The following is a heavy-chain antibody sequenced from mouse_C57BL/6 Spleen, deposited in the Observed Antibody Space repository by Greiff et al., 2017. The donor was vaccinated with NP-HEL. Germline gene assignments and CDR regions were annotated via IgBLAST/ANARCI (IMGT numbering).Heavy chain of an antibody. CDR2: INPGSGGT. CDR1: GYAFTNYL. V-gene: IGHV1-54*01. J-gene: IGHJ4*01. D-gene: IGHD2-14*01. Sequence: VQLQQSGAELVRPGTSVKVSCKASGYAFTNYLIEWVKQRPGQGLEWIGVINPGSGGTNYNEKFKGKATLTADKSSSTAYMQLSSLTSEDSAVYFCARSGEYDGTMDDWGQGTSVTVSS. CDR3: ARSGEYDGTMDD.